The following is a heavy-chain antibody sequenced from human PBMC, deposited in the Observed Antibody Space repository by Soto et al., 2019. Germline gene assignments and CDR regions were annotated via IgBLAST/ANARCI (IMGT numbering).Heavy chain of an antibody. CDR2: MNPNSGNT. V-gene: IGHV1-8*01. CDR3: ARPMTLERNYGMDV. J-gene: IGHJ6*02. D-gene: IGHD2-21*02. Sequence: QVQLVQSGAEVKKPGASVKVSCKASGYTFTSYDINWVRQATGQGLEWMGWMNPNSGNTGYAQKFQGRVTMTRNTSISTAYMELSSLRSEDTAVYYCARPMTLERNYGMDVWGQGTTVTVSS. CDR1: GYTFTSYD.